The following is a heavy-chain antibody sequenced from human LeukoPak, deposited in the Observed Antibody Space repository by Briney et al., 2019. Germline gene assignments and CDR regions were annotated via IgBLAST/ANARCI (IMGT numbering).Heavy chain of an antibody. J-gene: IGHJ2*01. CDR2: ITWNSASV. Sequence: GGSLRLSCAASGFTFDDYAMHWVRHSPGKGLEWVSGITWNSASVHYADSVKGRFTISRDNANNSLYLQMNSLRPEDTAFYYCAKDPNSSPHWYFDLWGRGTLVTVSS. CDR1: GFTFDDYA. D-gene: IGHD2-2*01. V-gene: IGHV3-9*01. CDR3: AKDPNSSPHWYFDL.